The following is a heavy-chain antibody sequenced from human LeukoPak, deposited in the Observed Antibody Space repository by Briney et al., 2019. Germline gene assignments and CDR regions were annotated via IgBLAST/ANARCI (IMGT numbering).Heavy chain of an antibody. CDR1: GFTFSSYS. D-gene: IGHD5-24*01. CDR2: ISSSGSTI. Sequence: GGSLRLSCAASGFTFSSYSMNWVRQAPGKGLEWVSSISSSGSTIYYADSVKGRFTISRDNAKNSLYLQMDSLRAEDTAVYYCARDSRRRDGDKDFDYWGQGTRVTVSS. V-gene: IGHV3-48*04. CDR3: ARDSRRRDGDKDFDY. J-gene: IGHJ4*02.